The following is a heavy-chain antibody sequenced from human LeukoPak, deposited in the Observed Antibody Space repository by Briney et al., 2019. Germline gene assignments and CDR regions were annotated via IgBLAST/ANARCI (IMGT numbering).Heavy chain of an antibody. D-gene: IGHD4-17*01. Sequence: SGPTLVKPTQTLTLTCTFSGFSLSTTGVGVSWIRQPPGKALEWLAVTYWNDDKSYSPSLKSRLTITKDTSKNQVVLTMTNMDPVDTATYYCAHADYGDLLEYYFDYWGQGTLVTVSS. J-gene: IGHJ4*02. V-gene: IGHV2-5*01. CDR3: AHADYGDLLEYYFDY. CDR1: GFSLSTTGVG. CDR2: TYWNDDK.